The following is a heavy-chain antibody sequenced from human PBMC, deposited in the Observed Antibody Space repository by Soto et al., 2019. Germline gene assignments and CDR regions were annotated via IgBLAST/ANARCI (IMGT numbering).Heavy chain of an antibody. J-gene: IGHJ4*02. D-gene: IGHD2-15*01. CDR3: ARTKCSGGSCYSWSLDY. CDR1: RGSITTGGSY. CDR2: RYYSEST. V-gene: IGHV4-31*03. Sequence: KTPETLSLTCTVSRGSITTGGSYCSWILHLPGKGLEWIGHRYYSESTYNKPSLKSRVSISLDTSKNQFSLKLSFVTAADTAMYYCARTKCSGGSCYSWSLDYWGQGTPVTVSS.